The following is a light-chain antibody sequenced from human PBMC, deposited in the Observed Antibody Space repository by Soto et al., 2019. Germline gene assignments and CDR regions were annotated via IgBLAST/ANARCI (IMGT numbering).Light chain of an antibody. CDR2: GAS. Sequence: EIVLTQSPATLSLSPGERAHLSCRASQSVSSSYLAWYQQKPGQAPRLLIYGASSRATGIPDRFSGSGSGTDFTLTISRLEPEDFAVYYCQQYGNSPWTFGQGTKVDIK. V-gene: IGKV3-20*01. CDR3: QQYGNSPWT. J-gene: IGKJ1*01. CDR1: QSVSSSY.